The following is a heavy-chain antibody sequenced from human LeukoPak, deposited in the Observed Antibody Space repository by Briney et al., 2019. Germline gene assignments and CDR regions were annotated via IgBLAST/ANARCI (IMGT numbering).Heavy chain of an antibody. CDR2: INPNSGGT. D-gene: IGHD3-16*02. CDR1: GYTFTGYY. J-gene: IGHJ4*02. Sequence: ASMKVSCKASGYTFTGYYMHWVRQAPGQGLEWMGWINPNSGGTNYAQKFQGRVTMTRDTSISTAYMELSRLRSDDTAVYYCARQIMITFGGVIVKTHYYFDYWGQGTLVTVSS. CDR3: ARQIMITFGGVIVKTHYYFDY. V-gene: IGHV1-2*02.